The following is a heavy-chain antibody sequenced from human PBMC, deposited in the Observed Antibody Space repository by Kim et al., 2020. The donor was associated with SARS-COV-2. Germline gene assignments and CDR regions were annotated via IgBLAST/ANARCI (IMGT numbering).Heavy chain of an antibody. V-gene: IGHV1-46*01. D-gene: IGHD3-3*01. J-gene: IGHJ6*02. Sequence: ASVKVSCKASGYTFTSYYMHWVRQAPGQGLEWMGIINPSGGSTSYAQKFQGRVTMTRDTSTSTVYMELSSLRSEDTAVYYCARDQPYYDFWSGPPGYVMDVWGQGTTVTVSS. CDR3: ARDQPYYDFWSGPPGYVMDV. CDR1: GYTFTSYY. CDR2: INPSGGST.